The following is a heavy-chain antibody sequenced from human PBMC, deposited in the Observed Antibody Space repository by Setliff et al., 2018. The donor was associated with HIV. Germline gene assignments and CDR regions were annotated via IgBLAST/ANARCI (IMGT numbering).Heavy chain of an antibody. J-gene: IGHJ6*02. CDR3: ARDSSGYYDGYYYGLDV. V-gene: IGHV6-1*01. Sequence: SQTLSLTCAISGDSVSSNSATWNWIRLSPSRGLEWLGRTYYRSKFYNDYAVSVKSRIIINPDTSKNQFSLQLNSVTPEDTAVYYCARDSSGYYDGYYYGLDVWGQVTTVTVSS. CDR2: TYYRSKFYN. CDR1: GDSVSSNSAT. D-gene: IGHD3-22*01.